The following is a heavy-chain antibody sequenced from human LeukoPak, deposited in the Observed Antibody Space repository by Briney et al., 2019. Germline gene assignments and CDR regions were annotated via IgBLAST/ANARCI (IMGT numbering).Heavy chain of an antibody. CDR2: IYYSGST. CDR1: GGSISSGGYY. V-gene: IGHV4-31*03. CDR3: ARELWYYDFWSGYSNDAFDI. D-gene: IGHD3-3*01. J-gene: IGHJ3*02. Sequence: SETLSLTCTVSGGSISSGGYYWSWTRQHPGKGLEWIGYIYYSGSTYYNPSLKSRVTISVDTSKNQFSLKLSSVTAADTAVYYCARELWYYDFWSGYSNDAFDIWGQGTMVTVSS.